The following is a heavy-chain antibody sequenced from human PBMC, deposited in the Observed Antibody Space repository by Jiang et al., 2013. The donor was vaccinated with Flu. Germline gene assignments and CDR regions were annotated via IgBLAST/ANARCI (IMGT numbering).Heavy chain of an antibody. CDR3: ASFSIGPDY. CDR1: GVSFTTSGW. CDR2: IYHSGST. J-gene: IGHJ4*02. Sequence: GLVKPSGTMSLTCAVSGVSFTTSGWWSWVRQPPGKGLEWIGEIYHSGSTNYNPSLKSRVTISVDTSKNQFSLKLSSVTAADTAVYYCASFSIGPDYWGQGTLVTVSS. V-gene: IGHV4-4*02. D-gene: IGHD2/OR15-2a*01.